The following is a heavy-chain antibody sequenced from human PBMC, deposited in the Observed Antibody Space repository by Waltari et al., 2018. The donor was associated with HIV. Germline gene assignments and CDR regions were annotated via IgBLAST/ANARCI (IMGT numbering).Heavy chain of an antibody. V-gene: IGHV1-24*01. CDR2: FDPEDGET. D-gene: IGHD1-26*01. Sequence: QVQLVQSGAEVKKPGASVKVSCKVSGYTLTELSMHWVRQAPGQGLEWMGGFDPEDGETIYAQKFQGRVTMTEDTSTDTAYMELSSLRSEDTAVYYCATAPGGSHGQYYYYYGMDVWGQGTTVTVSS. CDR1: GYTLTELS. J-gene: IGHJ6*02. CDR3: ATAPGGSHGQYYYYYGMDV.